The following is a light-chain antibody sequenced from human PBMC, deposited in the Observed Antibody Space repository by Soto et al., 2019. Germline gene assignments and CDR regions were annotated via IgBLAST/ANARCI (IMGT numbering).Light chain of an antibody. V-gene: IGLV2-14*01. J-gene: IGLJ1*01. CDR1: SSDVGGYNY. CDR3: CSYTSSSTYV. CDR2: DVS. Sequence: SVQTQPASVSGSPRHSITISCTGTSSDVGGYNYVSWYQQHPGKAPKLMIYDVSNRPSGVSNRFSGSKSGNTASLTISGLQAEHEADYYCCSYTSSSTYVFGTGNKVPV.